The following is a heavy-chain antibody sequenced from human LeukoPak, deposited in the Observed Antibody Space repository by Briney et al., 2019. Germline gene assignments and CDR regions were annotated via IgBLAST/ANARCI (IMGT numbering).Heavy chain of an antibody. CDR3: ARGGAARLHFQN. CDR2: IYHSGST. CDR1: GGSISTYY. Sequence: SETLSLTCTVSGGSISTYYWNWIRQSPGKGLEWIGYIYHSGSTNYNPSLQSRVTISVDTSKNQSSLNLNSVTAADTAVYYCARGGAARLHFQNWGQGTLVTVSS. V-gene: IGHV4-59*01. D-gene: IGHD6-6*01. J-gene: IGHJ1*01.